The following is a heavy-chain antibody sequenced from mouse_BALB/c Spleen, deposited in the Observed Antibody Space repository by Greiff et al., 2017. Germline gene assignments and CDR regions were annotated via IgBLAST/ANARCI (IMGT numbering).Heavy chain of an antibody. J-gene: IGHJ2*01. D-gene: IGHD1-2*01. Sequence: EVKVVESGGGLVQPGGSLKLSCAASGYTFSSSGMSWVRQTPEKRLELVATINSNGGSTYYPDSVKGRFTISRDNAKNTLYLQMSSLKSEDTAMYYCARDSPITTDYFDYWGQGTTLTVSS. CDR2: INSNGGST. CDR3: ARDSPITTDYFDY. V-gene: IGHV5-6-3*01. CDR1: GYTFSSSG.